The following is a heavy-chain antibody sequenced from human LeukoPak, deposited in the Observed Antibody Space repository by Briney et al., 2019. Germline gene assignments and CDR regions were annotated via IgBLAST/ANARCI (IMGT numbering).Heavy chain of an antibody. D-gene: IGHD3-22*01. CDR1: XFXFSSYA. CDR2: TSSNGGGT. V-gene: IGHV3-64D*06. J-gene: IGHJ4*02. CDR3: VKGFYYDSSGQGDYFDY. Sequence: SLRLSCXASXFXFSSYAMHWVRQAPGKGLEYVSATSSNGGGTYYADSVKGRFTISRDNSKNTLYLQMRSLRAEDTAVYYCVKGFYYDSSGQGDYFDYWGQGTLVTVSS.